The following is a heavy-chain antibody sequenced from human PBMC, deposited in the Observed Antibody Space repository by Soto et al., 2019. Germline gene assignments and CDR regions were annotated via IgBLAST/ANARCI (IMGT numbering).Heavy chain of an antibody. J-gene: IGHJ6*02. CDR1: GYTFTSYD. CDR3: ARGVAAADGMDV. Sequence: ASVKGSCKASGYTFTSYDINGVRQATGEGLEWMGWMNPNSGKTGYGQKFKGRVSMTRNTCISTAYMDLSSLRSEDTAVYYCARGVAAADGMDVWGQGTTVTVSS. CDR2: MNPNSGKT. V-gene: IGHV1-8*01. D-gene: IGHD6-13*01.